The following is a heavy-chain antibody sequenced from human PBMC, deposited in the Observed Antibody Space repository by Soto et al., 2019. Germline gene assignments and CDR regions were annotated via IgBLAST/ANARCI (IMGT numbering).Heavy chain of an antibody. J-gene: IGHJ4*02. CDR1: GFIFSEST. D-gene: IGHD2-15*01. CDR2: VSTSGRST. Sequence: GGSLRLSCSASGFIFSESTIYWVRQVPGKGLEAISAVSTSGRSTYYADSVKDRFTVSRDNSKNTLFLQMGSLRPEDTAIYYCVKQAHGLDGVAFDYWGQGTQVTVSS. CDR3: VKQAHGLDGVAFDY. V-gene: IGHV3-64D*06.